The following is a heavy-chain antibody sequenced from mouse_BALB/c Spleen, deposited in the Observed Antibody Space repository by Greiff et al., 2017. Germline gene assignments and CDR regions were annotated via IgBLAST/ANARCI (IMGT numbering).Heavy chain of an antibody. Sequence: EVQRVESGGGLVQPGGSRKLSCAASGFTFSSFGMHWVRQAPEKGLEWVAYISSGSSTIYYADTVKGRFTISRDNPTNTLFLQMTSLRSEDTAMYDCARSNPPGAHYFDYWGQGTTLTVSS. CDR2: ISSGSSTI. D-gene: IGHD4-1*01. J-gene: IGHJ2*01. CDR1: GFTFSSFG. V-gene: IGHV5-17*02. CDR3: ARSNPPGAHYFDY.